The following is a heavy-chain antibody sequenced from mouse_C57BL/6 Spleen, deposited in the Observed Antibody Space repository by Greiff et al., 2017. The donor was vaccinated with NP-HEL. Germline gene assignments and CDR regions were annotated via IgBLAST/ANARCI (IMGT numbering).Heavy chain of an antibody. CDR3: ARSDDGKYLAWLAD. V-gene: IGHV1-53*01. CDR1: GYTFTSYW. Sequence: QVQLQQPGTELVKPGASVKLSCKASGYTFTSYWMHWVKQRPGQGLEWIGNINPRNGGTNYNEKFKSKATLTVDKSSSTAYMQLSSLTSEVSAVYYCARSDDGKYLAWLADWGQGTLVTVSA. D-gene: IGHD2-1*01. CDR2: INPRNGGT. J-gene: IGHJ3*01.